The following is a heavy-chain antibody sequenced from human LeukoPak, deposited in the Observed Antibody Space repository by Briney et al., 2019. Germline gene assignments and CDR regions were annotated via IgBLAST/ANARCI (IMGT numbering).Heavy chain of an antibody. D-gene: IGHD6-13*01. CDR3: ARLGYSSSWYLDPIDY. CDR2: IYDSGNT. J-gene: IGHJ4*02. V-gene: IGHV4-59*12. Sequence: SENLSLTRTVSGGSISTYYWSWIRQPPGKGLGWIAYIYDSGNTNYNPSLKSRVTISADTSISTAYLQWSSVRATDSAMYYCARLGYSSSWYLDPIDYWGQGTLVTVSS. CDR1: GGSISTYY.